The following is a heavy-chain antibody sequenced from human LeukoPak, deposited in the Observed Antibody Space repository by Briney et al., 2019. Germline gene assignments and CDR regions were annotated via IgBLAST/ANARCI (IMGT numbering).Heavy chain of an antibody. J-gene: IGHJ4*02. CDR1: GFTFSSYG. CDR3: ARKRGYSYGYGY. D-gene: IGHD5-18*01. V-gene: IGHV3-30*03. Sequence: HPGGSLRLSCAASGFTFSSYGMHWVRQAPGKGLEWVAVISYDGSNKYYADSVKGRFTISRDNSKNTLYLQMNSLRAEDTAVYYCARKRGYSYGYGYWGQGTLVTVSS. CDR2: ISYDGSNK.